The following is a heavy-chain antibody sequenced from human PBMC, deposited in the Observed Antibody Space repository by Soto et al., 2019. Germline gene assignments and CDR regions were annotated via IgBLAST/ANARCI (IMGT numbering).Heavy chain of an antibody. V-gene: IGHV1-69*01. CDR2: IIPIFGTA. CDR1: GGTFSSYA. CDR3: ASRWFGGLSYYYGMDV. D-gene: IGHD3-10*01. Sequence: QVQLVQSGAEVKKPGSSVKVSCKASGGTFSSYAISWVRQAPGQGLEWMGGIIPIFGTANYAQKFQGRVTITADESTSTAYMELSSLRSEDKAVYYCASRWFGGLSYYYGMDVWGQGTTVTVSS. J-gene: IGHJ6*02.